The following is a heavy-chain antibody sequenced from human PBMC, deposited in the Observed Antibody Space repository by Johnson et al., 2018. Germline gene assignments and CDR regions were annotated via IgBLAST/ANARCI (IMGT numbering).Heavy chain of an antibody. Sequence: VQLVESGGGLVKPGGSLRLSCAASGFTFSNAWMSWVRQAPGKGLEWVGRIKSKTDGGTTDYAAPVKGRFTISRDDSKNTLYLQMNSLRAEDTAVYYRARDTGYSSPWGQGTLVTVSS. D-gene: IGHD6-19*01. CDR3: ARDTGYSSP. V-gene: IGHV3-15*01. CDR2: IKSKTDGGTT. J-gene: IGHJ4*02. CDR1: GFTFSNAW.